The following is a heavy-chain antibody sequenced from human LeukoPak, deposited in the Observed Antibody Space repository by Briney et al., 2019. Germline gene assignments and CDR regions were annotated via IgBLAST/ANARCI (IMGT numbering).Heavy chain of an antibody. CDR2: ITSKSGRA. Sequence: GGSLRLSCAASGFSFREYAMHWIRQVPGKGPEWISLITSKSGRAYYAPSVRGRFTISRDNSENSVYLQMTNLRPEDSALYFCVKGAGDSWGQGTLVTVSS. D-gene: IGHD3-16*01. CDR3: VKGAGDS. CDR1: GFSFREYA. J-gene: IGHJ4*02. V-gene: IGHV3-43D*04.